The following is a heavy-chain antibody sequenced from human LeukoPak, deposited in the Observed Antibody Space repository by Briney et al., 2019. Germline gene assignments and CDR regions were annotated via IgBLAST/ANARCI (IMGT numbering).Heavy chain of an antibody. CDR1: GFTFGDYA. CDR3: TRDGIPETNWSGYYIDY. Sequence: PGGSLRLSCTASGFTFGDYAMSWVRQAPGKGLEWVGFIRSKTHGGTTEYAASVKGRFSISRDDSKSIAYLQMNSLKTEDTAVYYCTRDGIPETNWSGYYIDYWGQGTLVIVSS. J-gene: IGHJ4*02. D-gene: IGHD3-3*01. CDR2: IRSKTHGGTT. V-gene: IGHV3-49*04.